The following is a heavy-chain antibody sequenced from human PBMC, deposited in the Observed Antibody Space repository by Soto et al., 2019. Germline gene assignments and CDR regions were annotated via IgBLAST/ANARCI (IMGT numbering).Heavy chain of an antibody. CDR1: GFTFSSYS. Sequence: GGSLRLSCAASGFTFSSYSMNWVRQAPGKGLEWVSSISSSSSYIYYADSVKGRFTISRDNAKNSLYLQMNSLRAEDTAVYYCARETSYGPYFDYCGQGTLVTVSS. CDR3: ARETSYGPYFDY. J-gene: IGHJ4*02. CDR2: ISSSSSYI. V-gene: IGHV3-21*01. D-gene: IGHD5-18*01.